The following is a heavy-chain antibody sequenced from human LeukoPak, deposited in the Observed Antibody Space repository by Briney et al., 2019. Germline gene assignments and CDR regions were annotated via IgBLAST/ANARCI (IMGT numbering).Heavy chain of an antibody. D-gene: IGHD2-2*01. CDR2: IYYSGST. CDR3: ARAVGYCSSTSCFVLDP. V-gene: IGHV4-31*03. CDR1: GGSISSGGYY. J-gene: IGHJ5*02. Sequence: SETLSLTCTVSGGSISSGGYYWSWIRQHPGKGLEWIGYIYYSGSTYYNPSLKSRVTISVDTSKNQFSLKLSSVTAADTAVYYCARAVGYCSSTSCFVLDPWAREPWSPSPQ.